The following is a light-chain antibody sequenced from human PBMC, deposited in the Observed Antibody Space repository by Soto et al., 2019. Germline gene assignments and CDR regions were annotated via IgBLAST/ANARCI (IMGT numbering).Light chain of an antibody. CDR1: QDISRF. Sequence: DVQMAQSPSAMSASVGDRVTIACRASQDISRFVAWFQHKPGRAPERLIYETSNLQPGVPSRFSGSGSGTEFTLAISGLQPEDFATYYCLQHNTYPYTFGQGX. V-gene: IGKV1-17*03. J-gene: IGKJ2*01. CDR2: ETS. CDR3: LQHNTYPYT.